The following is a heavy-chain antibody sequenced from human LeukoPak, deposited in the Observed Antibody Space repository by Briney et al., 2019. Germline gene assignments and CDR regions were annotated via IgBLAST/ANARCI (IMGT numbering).Heavy chain of an antibody. CDR2: VDPEDGET. Sequence: ASVKVSCKGSGYTFTDYYMHWVQQAPGKGLEWMGLVDPEDGETIYAEKFQGRVTITADTSTDTAYMELSSLRSEDTAVYYCATGYDFWSGFRYYMDVWGKGTTVTVSS. CDR1: GYTFTDYY. J-gene: IGHJ6*03. CDR3: ATGYDFWSGFRYYMDV. V-gene: IGHV1-69-2*01. D-gene: IGHD3-3*01.